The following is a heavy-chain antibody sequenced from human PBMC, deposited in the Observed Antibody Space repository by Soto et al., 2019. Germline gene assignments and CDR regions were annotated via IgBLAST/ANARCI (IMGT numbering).Heavy chain of an antibody. J-gene: IGHJ2*01. Sequence: DVQLLESGGGLVQPGGYLRLSCAASGFTFRSYAMSWVRQAPGKGLEWVSGISGSGISTHYADSVKGRFTVSRDNAKNTLYLQMNSLRGEDTAVYNCAKEPVGPDWYFDLWGRGTLVTVSS. V-gene: IGHV3-23*01. CDR3: AKEPVGPDWYFDL. CDR1: GFTFRSYA. CDR2: ISGSGIST.